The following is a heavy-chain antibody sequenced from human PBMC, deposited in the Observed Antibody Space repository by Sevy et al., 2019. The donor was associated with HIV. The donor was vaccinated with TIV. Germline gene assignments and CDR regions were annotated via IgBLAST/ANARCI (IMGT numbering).Heavy chain of an antibody. CDR1: GFTFSSYA. CDR2: ISYYGSNK. V-gene: IGHV3-30-3*01. CDR3: ARDRLAAAGHSYYYYYYMDV. D-gene: IGHD6-13*01. J-gene: IGHJ6*03. Sequence: GGSLRLSCAASGFTFSSYAMHWVRQAPGKGLEWVAVISYYGSNKYYADSVKGRFTISRDNSKNTLYLQMNSLRAEDTAVYYCARDRLAAAGHSYYYYYYMDVWGKGTTVTVSS.